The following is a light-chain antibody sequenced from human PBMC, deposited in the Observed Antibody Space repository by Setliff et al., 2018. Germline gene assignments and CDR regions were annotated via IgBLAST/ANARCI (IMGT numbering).Light chain of an antibody. CDR3: QQYGTSTGT. J-gene: IGKJ1*01. CDR2: GAS. Sequence: DIVMTQSPATLSVSPGERATLSCRASQTVSSNLIWYQQQPGQAPRLLIFGASTRPTGIPDRFSGSGSGTDFTLTIITLEPEDFAVYYCQQYGTSTGTFGQGTKVDIK. CDR1: QTVSSN. V-gene: IGKV3-15*01.